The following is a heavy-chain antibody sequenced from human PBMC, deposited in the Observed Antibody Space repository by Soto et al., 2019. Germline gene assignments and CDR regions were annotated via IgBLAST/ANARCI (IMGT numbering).Heavy chain of an antibody. J-gene: IGHJ3*02. D-gene: IGHD3-16*02. CDR2: IYYSGST. Sequence: PSETLSLTCTVSGGSISSGGYYWSWIRQHPXKGLEWIGYIYYSGSTYYNPSLKSRVTISVDTSKNQFSLKLSSVTAADTAVYYCARDMITFGGVIPRHAFDIWGQGTMVTVSS. CDR3: ARDMITFGGVIPRHAFDI. V-gene: IGHV4-31*03. CDR1: GGSISSGGYY.